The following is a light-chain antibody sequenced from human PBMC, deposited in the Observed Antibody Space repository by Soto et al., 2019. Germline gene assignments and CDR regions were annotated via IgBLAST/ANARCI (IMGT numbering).Light chain of an antibody. Sequence: EIVLTQSPGTLSLSPGEGATLSCRASQSVTSNYLAWYQQRPGQAPRLLIFATSSRATGIPDKFSGSGSGTDFTLTISRLEPDDFAEYYCQYYGSPSWTFGQGTKV. CDR2: ATS. CDR3: QYYGSPSWT. V-gene: IGKV3-20*01. CDR1: QSVTSNY. J-gene: IGKJ1*01.